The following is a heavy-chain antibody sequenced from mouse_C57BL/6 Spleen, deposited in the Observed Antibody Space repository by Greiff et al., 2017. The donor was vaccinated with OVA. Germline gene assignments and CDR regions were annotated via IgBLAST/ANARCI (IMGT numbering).Heavy chain of an antibody. CDR1: GFTFSDYY. D-gene: IGHD3-2*02. CDR3: ARGTAQAPYYYAMDY. V-gene: IGHV5-16*01. Sequence: EVQRVESEGGLVQPGSSMKLSCTASGFTFSDYYMAWVRQVPEKGLEWVANINYDGSSTYYLDSLKSRFIISRDNAKNILYLQMSSLKSEDTATYYCARGTAQAPYYYAMDYWGQGTSVTVSS. J-gene: IGHJ4*01. CDR2: INYDGSST.